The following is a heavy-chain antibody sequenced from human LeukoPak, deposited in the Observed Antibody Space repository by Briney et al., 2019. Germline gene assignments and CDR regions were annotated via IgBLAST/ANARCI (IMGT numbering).Heavy chain of an antibody. J-gene: IGHJ4*02. CDR1: GGSLSGYY. Sequence: KPSETLSPTCAVYGGSLSGYYWSWIRQPPGKGLQWIGEINHSGSIKNNASLKSRVTISIDTSKNQFSLKLSSVTAADTAVYYCARGLSRLPPGGYWGQGTLVTVSS. V-gene: IGHV4-34*01. CDR3: ARGLSRLPPGGY. D-gene: IGHD2-15*01. CDR2: INHSGSI.